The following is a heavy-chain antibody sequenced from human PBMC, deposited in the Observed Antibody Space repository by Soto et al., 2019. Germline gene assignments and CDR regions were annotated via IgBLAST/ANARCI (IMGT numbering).Heavy chain of an antibody. CDR1: GFTFSSYS. V-gene: IGHV3-21*01. Sequence: GGSLRLSCAASGFTFSSYSMNWARQAPGKGLEWVSSISSSSSYIYYADSVKGRFTISRDNAKNSLYLQMNSLRAEDTAVYYCARANFDWLYFDYWGQGTLVTVSS. D-gene: IGHD3-9*01. CDR2: ISSSSSYI. J-gene: IGHJ4*02. CDR3: ARANFDWLYFDY.